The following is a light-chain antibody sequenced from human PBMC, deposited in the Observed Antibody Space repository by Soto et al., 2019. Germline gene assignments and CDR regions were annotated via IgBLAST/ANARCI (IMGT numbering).Light chain of an antibody. Sequence: QSALTQPASVSGSPGQSITISCTGSSSDVGTYSYVSWYQHHPGKAPKLMIYDVDNRPSGVSNRFSGSKSGNTASLTISGLQAEDEADYYCNSYTSSGTYVLFGGGTKLTVL. CDR1: SSDVGTYSY. CDR3: NSYTSSGTYVL. V-gene: IGLV2-14*03. CDR2: DVD. J-gene: IGLJ2*01.